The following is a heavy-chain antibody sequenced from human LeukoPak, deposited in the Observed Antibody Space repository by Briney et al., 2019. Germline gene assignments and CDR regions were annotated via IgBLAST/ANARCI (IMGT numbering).Heavy chain of an antibody. J-gene: IGHJ4*02. D-gene: IGHD3-22*01. CDR2: INSEGSTI. V-gene: IGHV3-74*01. CDR1: GITFSTYW. Sequence: GGSLRLSCAGSGITFSTYWMHWVRQAPGKGLVWVSRINSEGSTISYADSVKGRFTISRDNAKNTLFLQMNSLRAEDTAVYYCARISSDSISYYDHWGQGALVTVSS. CDR3: ARISSDSISYYDH.